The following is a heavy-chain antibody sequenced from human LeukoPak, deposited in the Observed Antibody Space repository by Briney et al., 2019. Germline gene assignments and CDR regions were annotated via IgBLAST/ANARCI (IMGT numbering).Heavy chain of an antibody. V-gene: IGHV1-2*02. CDR3: ARQAVDTAMVTSAFDI. J-gene: IGHJ3*02. Sequence: ASVKVSCKASGYTFTGYYMHWVRQAPGQGLEWMGWINPNSGGTNYAQKFQGRVTMTRDTSISTAYMELSRLRSDDTAVYYCARQAVDTAMVTSAFDIWGQGTMVTVSS. D-gene: IGHD5-18*01. CDR2: INPNSGGT. CDR1: GYTFTGYY.